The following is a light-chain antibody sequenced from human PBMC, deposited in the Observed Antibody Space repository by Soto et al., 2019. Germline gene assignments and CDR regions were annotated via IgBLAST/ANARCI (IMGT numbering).Light chain of an antibody. Sequence: QSALTQPASVSGSPGQSITISCTGTSSDVGSYNLVSWYQQHPGKAPKLMIYEGSKRPSGVSNRFSGSKSGHTASLTISGLQAEDVADYYCCSYAGSSTLVVFGGGTKLTVL. CDR1: SSDVGSYNL. CDR3: CSYAGSSTLVV. V-gene: IGLV2-23*01. CDR2: EGS. J-gene: IGLJ2*01.